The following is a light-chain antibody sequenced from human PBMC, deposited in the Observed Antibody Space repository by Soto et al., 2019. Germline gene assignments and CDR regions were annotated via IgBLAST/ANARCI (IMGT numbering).Light chain of an antibody. V-gene: IGLV2-14*01. CDR2: NVS. Sequence: QSALTQPASVSGSPGQSIAISCTGTSSDVGGHDSVSWYQQHPGKAPKLMIYNVSNRPSGVSNRFSGSKSGNTASLTISGLLAEDEADYLCTSYTSASTYVFGAGTKVTVL. CDR1: SSDVGGHDS. CDR3: TSYTSASTYV. J-gene: IGLJ1*01.